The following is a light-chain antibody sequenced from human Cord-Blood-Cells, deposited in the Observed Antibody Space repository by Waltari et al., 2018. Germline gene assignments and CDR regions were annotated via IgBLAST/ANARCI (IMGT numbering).Light chain of an antibody. Sequence: DIQMTQSPSTLSASVGDRVTITCRASQSISSWVAWYQQKPGKAPKLLIYDASSLESGVPSRVSGSGSGTEFTLTISSLQPDDFATYYCQQYNSYSTFGQGTKVEIK. V-gene: IGKV1-5*01. CDR3: QQYNSYST. CDR1: QSISSW. CDR2: DAS. J-gene: IGKJ1*01.